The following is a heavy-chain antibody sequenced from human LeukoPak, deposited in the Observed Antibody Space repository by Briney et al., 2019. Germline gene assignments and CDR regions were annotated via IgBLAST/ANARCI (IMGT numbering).Heavy chain of an antibody. D-gene: IGHD6-19*01. CDR2: IYPGDSDT. CDR1: GYSFTTHW. CDR3: ARTSAIAGTRVDY. Sequence: GESLKISCKGSGYSFTTHWIGWVRQMPGKGLEWMGIIYPGDSDTRYSPSFQGRVTISADKSISTAYLQWTSLEASDTAMYYCARTSAIAGTRVDYWGQGTLVTVSS. V-gene: IGHV5-51*01. J-gene: IGHJ4*02.